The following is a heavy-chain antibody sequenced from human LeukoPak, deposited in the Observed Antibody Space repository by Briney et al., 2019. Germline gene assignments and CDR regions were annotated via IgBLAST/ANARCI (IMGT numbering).Heavy chain of an antibody. CDR2: INPNSGGT. D-gene: IGHD3-16*01. CDR1: GYTFTGYY. Sequence: ASVKVSCKASGYTFTGYYMHWVRQAPGQGLEWMGRINPNSGGTNYAQKFQGRVTMTRDTPISTAYMELSRLRSDDTAVYYCARIKQLGEWDYWGQGTLVTVSS. V-gene: IGHV1-2*06. J-gene: IGHJ4*02. CDR3: ARIKQLGEWDY.